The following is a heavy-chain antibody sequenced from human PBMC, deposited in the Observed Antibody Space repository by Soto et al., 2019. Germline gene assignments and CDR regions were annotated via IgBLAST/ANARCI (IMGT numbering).Heavy chain of an antibody. CDR1: GSTFSDHY. V-gene: IGHV3-72*01. J-gene: IGHJ4*02. D-gene: IGHD5-12*01. CDR2: VRNKANSYTT. CDR3: CRTRGYSQGWDFDY. Sequence: EVQLVESGGGLVQPGGSLRLSCAASGSTFSDHYMDWVRQAPGKGLEWVGRVRNKANSYTTEYAASVKGRFTISRDDSKNSLYLQMNSLKTEDTALYYCCRTRGYSQGWDFDYWGQGTLVTVSS.